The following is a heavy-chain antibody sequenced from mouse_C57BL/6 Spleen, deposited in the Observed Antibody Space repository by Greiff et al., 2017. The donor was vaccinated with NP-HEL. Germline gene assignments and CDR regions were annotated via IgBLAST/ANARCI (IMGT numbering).Heavy chain of an antibody. CDR2: IYPGSGST. V-gene: IGHV1-55*01. CDR1: GYTFTSYW. Sequence: QVQLQQPGAELVKPGASVKMSCKASGYTFTSYWITWVKQRPGQGLEWIGDIYPGSGSTNYNEKFKSKATLTVDTSSSTAYMQLSSLTSEDSAVYYCARRGYYGSSTGFAYWGQGTLVTVSA. CDR3: ARRGYYGSSTGFAY. J-gene: IGHJ3*01. D-gene: IGHD1-1*01.